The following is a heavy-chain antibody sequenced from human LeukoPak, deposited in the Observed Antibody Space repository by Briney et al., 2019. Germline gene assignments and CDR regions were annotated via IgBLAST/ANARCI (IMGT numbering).Heavy chain of an antibody. Sequence: SETLSLTCAVSGGPISSSDWWSWVRQPPGRGLERIGYIWRSDHTNYNPSLKSRVTMSLDKSKNQFSLKLSSVTAADTAVYYCARDPHCSSTNCPFDFWGQGTLVIVSS. J-gene: IGHJ4*02. V-gene: IGHV4-4*02. CDR3: ARDPHCSSTNCPFDF. D-gene: IGHD2-2*01. CDR2: IWRSDHT. CDR1: GGPISSSDW.